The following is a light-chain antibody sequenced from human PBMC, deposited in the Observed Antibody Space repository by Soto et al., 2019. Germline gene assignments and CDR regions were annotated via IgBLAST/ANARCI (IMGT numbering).Light chain of an antibody. CDR3: QQRSNWPPIT. J-gene: IGKJ5*01. CDR1: QSVTTN. Sequence: EIVMTQSPATLSVSPWERVTFSCRASQSVTTNLAWYQHKPGQSPRLPISGASTGASGIPPRFSGSGSGTDFTLTINSLEPEDFAVYDCQQRSNWPPITFGQGTRLEI. V-gene: IGKV3-15*01. CDR2: GAS.